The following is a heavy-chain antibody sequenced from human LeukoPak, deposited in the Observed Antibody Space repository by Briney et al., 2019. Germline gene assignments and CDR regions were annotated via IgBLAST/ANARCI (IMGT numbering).Heavy chain of an antibody. Sequence: GGSLRLSCAASGFTVSSNYMSWVRQAPGKELEWVSAISGSGGSTYYADSVKGRFTISRDNSKNTLYLQMNSLRAEDTAVYYCAKYKGDYSNSPGAYWGQGTLVTVSS. CDR1: GFTVSSNY. CDR2: ISGSGGST. V-gene: IGHV3-23*01. J-gene: IGHJ4*02. CDR3: AKYKGDYSNSPGAY. D-gene: IGHD6-13*01.